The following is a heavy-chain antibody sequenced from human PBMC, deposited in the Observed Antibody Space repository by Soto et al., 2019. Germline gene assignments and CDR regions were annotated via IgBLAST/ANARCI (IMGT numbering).Heavy chain of an antibody. Sequence: SGTLSLTCAVSGGSISSGGYSWSWIRQPPGKGLEWIGYIYHSGSTYYNPSLKSRVTISVDRSKNQFSLKLSSVTAADTAVYYCARATNGWFDPWGQGTLVTAPQ. V-gene: IGHV4-30-2*01. CDR1: GGSISSGGYS. J-gene: IGHJ5*02. CDR2: IYHSGST. CDR3: ARATNGWFDP. D-gene: IGHD2-8*01.